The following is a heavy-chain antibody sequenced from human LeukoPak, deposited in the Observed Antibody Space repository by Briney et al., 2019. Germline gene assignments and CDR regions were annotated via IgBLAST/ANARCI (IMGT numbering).Heavy chain of an antibody. CDR3: AKDTAVLWFGESGGSFDY. J-gene: IGHJ4*02. Sequence: GGSLRLSCAASGFTFSSYAMSWVRQAPGKGLEWVSHISSSSSTIYYADSVRGRFTISRDTTKNSLSLQMNSLRAEDTAVYYCAKDTAVLWFGESGGSFDYWGQGTLVTVSS. CDR2: ISSSSSTI. D-gene: IGHD3-10*01. V-gene: IGHV3-48*01. CDR1: GFTFSSYA.